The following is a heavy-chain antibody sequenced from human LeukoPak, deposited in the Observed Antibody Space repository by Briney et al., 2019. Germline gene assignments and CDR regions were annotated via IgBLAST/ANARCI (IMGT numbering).Heavy chain of an antibody. CDR2: IRYDGSNK. Sequence: PGGSLRLSCAASGFTFSSYGMHWVRQAPGKGLEWVAFIRYDGSNKYYADSVKGRFTISRDNSKNTLYLQMNSLRAEDTAVYYCARAHVIAAREDYWGQGTLITVSS. CDR3: ARAHVIAAREDY. V-gene: IGHV3-30*02. J-gene: IGHJ4*02. D-gene: IGHD6-6*01. CDR1: GFTFSSYG.